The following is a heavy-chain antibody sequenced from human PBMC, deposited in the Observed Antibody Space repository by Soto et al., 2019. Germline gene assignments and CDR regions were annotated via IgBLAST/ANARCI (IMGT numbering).Heavy chain of an antibody. CDR3: ARGVSAGVDY. J-gene: IGHJ4*02. D-gene: IGHD1-26*01. Sequence: QVQLVQSGADVREPGASVKVSCKASGYSFTSLDINWVRQTAGQGLEWMGWMEPSTGRTGYAQKFQGRVTMTRDTSINTAYMELTTLTSDDTAFYYCARGVSAGVDYWGQGTLVIVSS. CDR1: GYSFTSLD. V-gene: IGHV1-8*01. CDR2: MEPSTGRT.